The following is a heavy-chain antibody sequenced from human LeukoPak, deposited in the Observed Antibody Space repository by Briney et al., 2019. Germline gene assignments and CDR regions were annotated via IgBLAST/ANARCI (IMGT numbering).Heavy chain of an antibody. CDR3: ARDRGGLPY. V-gene: IGHV3-7*04. D-gene: IGHD5-12*01. Sequence: GGSLRLSCAVSGFTISNYWMTWVRQAPGKGLEWVANIEEDGSEKHYVDSVKGRFTISRDNAKNSLYLQMNSLRAEDTAVYYCARDRGGLPYWGQGTLVTVSS. CDR2: IEEDGSEK. CDR1: GFTISNYW. J-gene: IGHJ4*02.